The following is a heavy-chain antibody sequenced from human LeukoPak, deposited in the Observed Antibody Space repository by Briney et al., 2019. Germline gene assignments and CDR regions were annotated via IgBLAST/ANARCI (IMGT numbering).Heavy chain of an antibody. CDR2: INPNSGGT. CDR3: ASWSGPRVYYYYMDV. Sequence: GASVKVSCKASGYTFTGYYMHWVRQAPGQGLEWMGWINPNSGGTNYAQKFQGRVTMTRDTSISTAYMELSRLRSDDTAVYYCASWSGPRVYYYYMDVWGKGTTVTVSS. V-gene: IGHV1-2*02. CDR1: GYTFTGYY. J-gene: IGHJ6*03.